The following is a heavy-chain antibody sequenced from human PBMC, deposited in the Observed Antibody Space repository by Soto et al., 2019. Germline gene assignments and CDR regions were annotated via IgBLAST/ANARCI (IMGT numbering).Heavy chain of an antibody. CDR2: LSGGGGRI. CDR3: AKRPASLVCFDY. CDR1: GFTFSNYG. J-gene: IGHJ4*02. Sequence: EVQLLESGGGLVQPGGSLRLSCAASGFTFSNYGMSWVRQAPGKGLEGVSTLSGGGGRIYYADSVKGRFTISRDNSKNTLYMQMNSLRAEDTAVYYCAKRPASLVCFDYWGQGTLVTVSS. D-gene: IGHD2-2*01. V-gene: IGHV3-23*01.